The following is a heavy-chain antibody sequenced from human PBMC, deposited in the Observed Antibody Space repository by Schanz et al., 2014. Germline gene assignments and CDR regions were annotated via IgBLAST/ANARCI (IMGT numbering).Heavy chain of an antibody. J-gene: IGHJ4*02. CDR3: ATPSSAEHY. CDR1: GYTFTDYY. D-gene: IGHD1-26*01. Sequence: QVQLVQSGAEVKEPGASVKLSCKSSGYTFTDYYMQWVRQAPGQGLEWMGRINPNSGAANYAQKFQGRVTLTRDTSRSTAYMELSRLTSDDTAFYYCATPSSAEHYWGQGTLVTVSS. CDR2: INPNSGAA. V-gene: IGHV1-2*06.